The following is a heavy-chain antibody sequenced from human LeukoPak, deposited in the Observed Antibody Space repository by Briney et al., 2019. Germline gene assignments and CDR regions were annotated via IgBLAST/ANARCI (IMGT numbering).Heavy chain of an antibody. Sequence: GGSLRLSCAASGFTFSSYAMHWARQAPGKGLEWVAFIRYDGSNKYYADSVKGRFTISRDNSKNTLFLQMGSLRAEDMAVYYCARGGGRNTTMVWAFDYWGQGTLVTVSS. J-gene: IGHJ4*02. CDR2: IRYDGSNK. V-gene: IGHV3-30*14. CDR1: GFTFSSYA. CDR3: ARGGGRNTTMVWAFDY. D-gene: IGHD5-18*01.